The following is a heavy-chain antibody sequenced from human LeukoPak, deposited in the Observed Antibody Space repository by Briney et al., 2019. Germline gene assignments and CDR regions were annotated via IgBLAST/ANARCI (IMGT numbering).Heavy chain of an antibody. Sequence: SETLSLTCTVSGGSISTHFWTWIRQPPGEGLEFIGNIYYTGTSNYNPSLKSRVTMSIDTAKNQFSLNLSSVTAADTAVYYCARDLNYYDGSTYYDAFDIWGQGTLVTVSS. CDR3: ARDLNYYDGSTYYDAFDI. V-gene: IGHV4-59*11. CDR1: GGSISTHF. D-gene: IGHD3-22*01. J-gene: IGHJ3*02. CDR2: IYYTGTS.